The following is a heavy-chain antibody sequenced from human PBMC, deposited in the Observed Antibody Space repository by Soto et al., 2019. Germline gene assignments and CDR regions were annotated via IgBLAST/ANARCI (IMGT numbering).Heavy chain of an antibody. CDR2: ISGSGGST. J-gene: IGHJ4*02. D-gene: IGHD6-6*01. V-gene: IGHV3-23*01. CDR3: EKATRGGADHLARDY. Sequence: EVQLLESGGGLVQPGGSLRLSCAAAGFTFSNYAMSWVRQAPGKGLEWVSGISGSGGSTYYADSVKGRFTISRDNTKNSQYTQMNRLRGDATAEYDCEKATRGGADHLARDYWGQGTLVTVSS. CDR1: GFTFSNYA.